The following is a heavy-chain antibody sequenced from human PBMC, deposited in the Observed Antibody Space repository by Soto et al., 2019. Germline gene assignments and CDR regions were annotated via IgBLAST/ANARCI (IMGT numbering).Heavy chain of an antibody. V-gene: IGHV3-23*01. CDR2: ISGSGGYT. D-gene: IGHD4-17*01. Sequence: EVQLLESGGGLVQPGGSLRLSCVASGFTFSTYAVSWVRQAPGKGLEWVSAISGSGGYTYYADSVKGRFTISRDNSKNTLYLQMTSLRAEDTAVYYCAKDHYGDYFYYFDYWGQGTLVTVSS. CDR1: GFTFSTYA. J-gene: IGHJ4*02. CDR3: AKDHYGDYFYYFDY.